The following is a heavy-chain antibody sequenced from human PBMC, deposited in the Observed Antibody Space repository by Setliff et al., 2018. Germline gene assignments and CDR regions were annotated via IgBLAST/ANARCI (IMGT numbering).Heavy chain of an antibody. CDR1: GFTSSRYW. CDR2: IKQDGSTK. V-gene: IGHV3-7*01. D-gene: IGHD3-22*01. J-gene: IGHJ3*02. CDR3: VRDDADNYDAFDN. Sequence: PGGSLRLSCAASGFTSSRYWMSWVRQAPGKGLEWVADIKQDGSTKYYLDSVKGRFTISRDNAKKSLYLQMNGLRADDTGVYYCVRDDADNYDAFDNWGQGTLVTVSS.